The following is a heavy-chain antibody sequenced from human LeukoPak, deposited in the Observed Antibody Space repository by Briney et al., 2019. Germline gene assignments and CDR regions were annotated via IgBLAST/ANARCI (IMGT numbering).Heavy chain of an antibody. CDR2: INHSGST. Sequence: TSETLSLTCAVYGGSFSGYYWSWIRQPPGKGLEWIGEINHSGSTNYNPSLKSRVTISVDTSKNQFSLKLSSVTAADTAVYYCASVLDGGNSRYFQHWGQGTLVTVSS. CDR3: ASVLDGGNSRYFQH. V-gene: IGHV4-34*01. CDR1: GGSFSGYY. J-gene: IGHJ1*01. D-gene: IGHD4-23*01.